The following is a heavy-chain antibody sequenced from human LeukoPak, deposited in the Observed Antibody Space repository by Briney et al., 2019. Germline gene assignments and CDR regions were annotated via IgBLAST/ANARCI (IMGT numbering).Heavy chain of an antibody. V-gene: IGHV1-69*04. D-gene: IGHD5-12*01. CDR2: IIPILGIA. Sequence: SVTVSCRASGGTFSSYAISWVRQAPGQGLEWMGRIIPILGIANYAQKFQGRVTITADKSTSTAYMELSSLRSEDTAVYYCARPLTYSGYDYYWGQGTLVTVSS. J-gene: IGHJ4*02. CDR1: GGTFSSYA. CDR3: ARPLTYSGYDYY.